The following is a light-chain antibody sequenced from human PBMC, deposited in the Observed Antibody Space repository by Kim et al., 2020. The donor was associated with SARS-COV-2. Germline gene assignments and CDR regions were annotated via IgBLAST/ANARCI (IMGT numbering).Light chain of an antibody. CDR3: NSRDSSGNHLDWV. V-gene: IGLV3-19*01. Sequence: SSELTQDPAVSVALGQTVRITCQGDSLRSYYASWYQQKPGQAPVLVIYGKNNRPSGIPDRFSGSSSGNTASLTITGAQAEDEADYYCNSRDSSGNHLDWVFGGGTQLTV. J-gene: IGLJ3*02. CDR2: GKN. CDR1: SLRSYY.